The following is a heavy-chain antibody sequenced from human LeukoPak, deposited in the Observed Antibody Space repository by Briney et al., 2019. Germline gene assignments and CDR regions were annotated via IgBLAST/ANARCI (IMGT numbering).Heavy chain of an antibody. J-gene: IGHJ3*02. CDR1: GGSIGRYY. V-gene: IGHV4-59*01. D-gene: IGHD6-13*01. CDR3: ARDRYSSSWFDAFDI. Sequence: KPSETLSLTCTVPGGSIGRYYWSWVREPPGERLGGVGDISYSGSTNSNPSLKSRVTISVDTSKNQFSLNLNSVTAADTAVYYCARDRYSSSWFDAFDIWGQGTMVTVSS. CDR2: ISYSGST.